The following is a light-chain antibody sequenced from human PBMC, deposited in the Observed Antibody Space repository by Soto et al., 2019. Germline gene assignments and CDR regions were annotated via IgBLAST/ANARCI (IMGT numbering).Light chain of an antibody. CDR2: SSF. J-gene: IGKJ5*01. CDR1: QGIESD. Sequence: DIQMTQSQSSLSASVGDRVTITCRASQGIESDLGWYQQKPGKAPKRLIYSSFILQSGVPSRFSGSGSGTEFTLTIRSLQPEDFATYYCLQHKSYPLTFGQGTRLEIK. CDR3: LQHKSYPLT. V-gene: IGKV1-17*01.